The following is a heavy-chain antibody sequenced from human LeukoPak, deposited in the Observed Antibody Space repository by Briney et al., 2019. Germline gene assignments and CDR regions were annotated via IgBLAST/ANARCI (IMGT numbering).Heavy chain of an antibody. CDR1: GFTFSDYH. V-gene: IGHV3-11*05. CDR3: ARDLTSSSATIDY. D-gene: IGHD5-12*01. Sequence: GWSLRLSCAASGFTFSDYHMSWIRQAPGKGREGVSYISSSSSYTNYADSVKGRFTISRDNAKNSLYLQMNSLRAEDTAVYYCARDLTSSSATIDYWGQGTLVTVSS. J-gene: IGHJ4*02. CDR2: ISSSSSYT.